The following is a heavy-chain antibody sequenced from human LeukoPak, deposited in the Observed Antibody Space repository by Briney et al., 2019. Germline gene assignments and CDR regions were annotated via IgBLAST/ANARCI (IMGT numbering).Heavy chain of an antibody. J-gene: IGHJ4*02. D-gene: IGHD6-19*01. Sequence: GGSLRLSCAASGFTFSSHSMNWVRQAPGKGLEWVSYISSSGTTIYYADSVKGRFTISRDNAKNSLYLQMNSLRAEDTAVYYCASLRRDSSGWYYFDYWGQGTPVTVSS. V-gene: IGHV3-48*01. CDR1: GFTFSSHS. CDR3: ASLRRDSSGWYYFDY. CDR2: ISSSGTTI.